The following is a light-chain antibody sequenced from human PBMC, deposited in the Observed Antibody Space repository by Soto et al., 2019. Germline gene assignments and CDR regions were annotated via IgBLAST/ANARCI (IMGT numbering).Light chain of an antibody. CDR3: QQYDNYPLT. J-gene: IGKJ4*01. Sequence: DIPMTQPPSSLSASVGDRVTITCRASQSVRSWLAWYQQKPGRAPKFLIYDASSLESGVPSRFSGSGSGTEFTLTISNLQPDDFATYYCQQYDNYPLTFGGGTKVDI. CDR2: DAS. V-gene: IGKV1-5*01. CDR1: QSVRSW.